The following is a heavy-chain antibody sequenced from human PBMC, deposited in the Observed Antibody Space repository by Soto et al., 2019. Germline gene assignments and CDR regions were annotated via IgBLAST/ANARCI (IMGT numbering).Heavy chain of an antibody. CDR1: GFTFGDYA. Sequence: GGSLILSCSPSGFTFGDYAMNWFRQAPGKGLEWVGFIKSKAFGGTPEYAASVKGRFTISRDDSMSIAYLQMNSLKTDDTAVYYCTRDHYGRGFSSGAFDSWGQGTPVTVSS. D-gene: IGHD5-18*01. CDR2: IKSKAFGGTP. V-gene: IGHV3-49*03. CDR3: TRDHYGRGFSSGAFDS. J-gene: IGHJ4*02.